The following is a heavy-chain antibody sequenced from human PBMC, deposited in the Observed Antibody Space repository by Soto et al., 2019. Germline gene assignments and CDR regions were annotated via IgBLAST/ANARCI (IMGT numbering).Heavy chain of an antibody. CDR2: MSSSSSYI. D-gene: IGHD2-15*01. CDR1: GFTFSSYS. Sequence: EVQLVESGGGLVKPGGSLRLSCAASGFTFSSYSMNWVRQAPGKGLEWVSSMSSSSSYIYYADSVKGRFTISRDNAKNSLYLQMNSLRAEDTAVYYCARDEDVCSGGSCYPEDYYYGMDVWGQGTTVTVSS. J-gene: IGHJ6*02. V-gene: IGHV3-21*01. CDR3: ARDEDVCSGGSCYPEDYYYGMDV.